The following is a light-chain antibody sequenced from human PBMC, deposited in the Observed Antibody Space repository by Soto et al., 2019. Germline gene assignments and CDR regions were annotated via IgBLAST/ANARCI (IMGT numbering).Light chain of an antibody. J-gene: IGKJ1*01. V-gene: IGKV1-5*03. Sequence: IKMEKSPATLSGSVGERVSMTCRASQTISSWLAWYQQKPGKAPKLLIYKASTLKSGVPSRFSGSGSGTEFTLTISCLQADDVATYYCQLYTSYSEGFGQGSMV. CDR1: QTISSW. CDR3: QLYTSYSEG. CDR2: KAS.